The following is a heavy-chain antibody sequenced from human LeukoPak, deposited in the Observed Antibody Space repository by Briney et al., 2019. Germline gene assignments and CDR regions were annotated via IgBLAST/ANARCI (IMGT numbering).Heavy chain of an antibody. J-gene: IGHJ6*02. CDR1: GGSITTYY. Sequence: PSETLSLTCTVSGGSITTYYWTWIRQPPGKGLEWIGYVYHTGSATYNPSLKSRVTISVDMSKNQFSLKLSSVTAADTAVYYCARDRSIAAAGTDSQTYYYYGMDVWGQGTTVTVSS. CDR2: VYHTGSA. CDR3: ARDRSIAAAGTDSQTYYYYGMDV. V-gene: IGHV4-59*01. D-gene: IGHD6-13*01.